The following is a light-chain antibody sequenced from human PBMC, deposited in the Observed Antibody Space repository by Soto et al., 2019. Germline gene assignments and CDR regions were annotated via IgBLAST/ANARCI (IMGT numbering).Light chain of an antibody. Sequence: QSVLTQPPSASGTPGQRVTISCSGSSSNIGSNTVNWYQQLPGTAPKLLIYSNSQRPSGVPDRFSGSKSGTSASLAVSGLQPEDEADYYCTSYAGSSGLLFGGGTKVTV. CDR2: SNS. CDR1: SSNIGSNT. CDR3: TSYAGSSGLL. V-gene: IGLV1-44*01. J-gene: IGLJ2*01.